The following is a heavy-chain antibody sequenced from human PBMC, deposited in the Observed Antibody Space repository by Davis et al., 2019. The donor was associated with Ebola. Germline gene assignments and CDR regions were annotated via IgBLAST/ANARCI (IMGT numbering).Heavy chain of an antibody. D-gene: IGHD3-16*01. V-gene: IGHV4-39*07. CDR2: IFYTGRT. J-gene: IGHJ4*02. CDR3: AERGGSV. CDR1: GGSITSDSHY. Sequence: PSETLSLTCTVSGGSITSDSHYWGLIRQPPGKGLEWIGSIFYTGRTNYNPSLESRVTISVDTSENQFSLKVSSVTAADTAVYYCAERGGSVWGQGTLVTVSS.